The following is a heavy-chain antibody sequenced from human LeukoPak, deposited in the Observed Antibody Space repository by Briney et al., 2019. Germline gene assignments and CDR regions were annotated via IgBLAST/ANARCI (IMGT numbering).Heavy chain of an antibody. CDR2: INWNGGST. V-gene: IGHV3-20*04. D-gene: IGHD6-13*01. CDR3: AKMAGAGYFFYMDV. CDR1: GFTFDDYG. Sequence: GGSLRLSCAASGFTFDDYGMSWVRQAPGKGLEWVSGINWNGGSTGYADSVKGRFTISRDNAKNSLYLQMNSLRAEDTAFYYCAKMAGAGYFFYMDVWGKGTTVTVSS. J-gene: IGHJ6*03.